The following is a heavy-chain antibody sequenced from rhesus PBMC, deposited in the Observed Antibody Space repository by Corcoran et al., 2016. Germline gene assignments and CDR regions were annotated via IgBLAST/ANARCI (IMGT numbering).Heavy chain of an antibody. CDR1: GGSFSGYY. V-gene: IGHV4-165*01. Sequence: QVQLQESGPGLVTPSETLSLTCADSGGSFSGYYSGWVRQPPGKGLEWIGYISGSSGSTDYNPSLKSRVTISTDTSKNQFSLKLSSVTAADTAVYYCARSRMDVWGRGVLVTVSS. CDR3: ARSRMDV. CDR2: ISGSSGST. J-gene: IGHJ5-2*02.